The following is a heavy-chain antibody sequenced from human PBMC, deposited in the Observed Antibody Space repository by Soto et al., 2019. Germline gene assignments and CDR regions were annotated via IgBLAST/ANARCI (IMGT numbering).Heavy chain of an antibody. CDR1: GGSISSYY. Sequence: SETLSLTCTVSGGSISSYYWSWIRQPPGKGLEWIGYIYYSGSTNYNPSLKSRVTISVDTSKNQFSLKLSSVTAADTAVYYCARDYYGSGSYYSRFFDYWGQGTLVTVS. CDR2: IYYSGST. V-gene: IGHV4-59*01. D-gene: IGHD3-10*01. J-gene: IGHJ4*02. CDR3: ARDYYGSGSYYSRFFDY.